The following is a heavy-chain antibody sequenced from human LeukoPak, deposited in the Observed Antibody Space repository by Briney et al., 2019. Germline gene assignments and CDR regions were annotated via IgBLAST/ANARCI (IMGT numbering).Heavy chain of an antibody. J-gene: IGHJ5*02. Sequence: SETLSLTCTVSGGSISSYYCGWVRQPPGWGLEWIEHNYYNGSTNYNPSLKSRATISVATSKNQFSLKLSSVTAADTAVYYCARTSSSGYYFRWFDPWGQGTLVTVSS. V-gene: IGHV4-59*01. CDR3: ARTSSSGYYFRWFDP. CDR1: GGSISSYY. D-gene: IGHD3-22*01. CDR2: NYYNGST.